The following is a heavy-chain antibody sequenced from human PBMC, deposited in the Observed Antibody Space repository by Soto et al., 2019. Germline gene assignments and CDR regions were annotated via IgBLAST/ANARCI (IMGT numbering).Heavy chain of an antibody. CDR3: VREDSAWDSRGSFDF. D-gene: IGHD6-19*01. CDR1: SFTFTNYA. V-gene: IGHV3-23*01. Sequence: TGGALRLSCAASSFTFTNYAMNWVRQAPGKGLEWVSVISCSGGSASYADSVQGRFTISRDNSKNTLYLQMNSLRVEDTARYYCVREDSAWDSRGSFDFWGRGTVVTVSS. CDR2: ISCSGGSA. J-gene: IGHJ3*01.